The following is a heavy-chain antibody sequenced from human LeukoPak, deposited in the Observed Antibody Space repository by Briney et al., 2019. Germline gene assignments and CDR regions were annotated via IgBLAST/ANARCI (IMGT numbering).Heavy chain of an antibody. CDR3: AEAMSTDHYDSKGFYRVDFDS. Sequence: GGSLRLSCAASGFTFRSYAMSWVRQAPGKGLERVSALIYSGGSGGTTYFADSVKGRFSISRDNSKSTLYLQLSSLRAEDTAVYYCAEAMSTDHYDSKGFYRVDFDSWGQGTLVTVSS. CDR2: LIYSGGSGGTT. D-gene: IGHD3-22*01. V-gene: IGHV3-23*01. CDR1: GFTFRSYA. J-gene: IGHJ4*02.